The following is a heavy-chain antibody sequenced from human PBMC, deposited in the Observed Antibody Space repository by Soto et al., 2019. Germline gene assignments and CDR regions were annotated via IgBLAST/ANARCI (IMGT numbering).Heavy chain of an antibody. V-gene: IGHV5-10-1*01. Sequence: GESLKISCKGSGYSFTSYWISWVRQMPGKGLEWMGRIDPSDSYTNYSPSFQGHVTISADKSISTAYLQWSSLKASDTAMYYCARRSIAAADQMNGMDVWGQGTTVTVSS. CDR3: ARRSIAAADQMNGMDV. CDR2: IDPSDSYT. J-gene: IGHJ6*02. CDR1: GYSFTSYW. D-gene: IGHD6-13*01.